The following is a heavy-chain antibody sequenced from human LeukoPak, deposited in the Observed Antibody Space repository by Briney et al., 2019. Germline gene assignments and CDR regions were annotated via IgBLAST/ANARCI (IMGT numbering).Heavy chain of an antibody. J-gene: IGHJ4*02. V-gene: IGHV1-8*01. D-gene: IGHD5-24*01. CDR3: ARRGRGWLQLRQFFGY. CDR1: GYTFTSYD. CDR2: MNPNSGNT. Sequence: ASVKVSCKASGYTFTSYDINWVRQATGQGLEWMGWMNPNSGNTGYAQEFQGRVTMTRNTSISTAYMELSSLRSEDTAVYYCARRGRGWLQLRQFFGYWGQGTLVTVSS.